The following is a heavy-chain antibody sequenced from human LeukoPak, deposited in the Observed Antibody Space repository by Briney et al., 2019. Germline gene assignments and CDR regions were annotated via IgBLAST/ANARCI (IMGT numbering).Heavy chain of an antibody. Sequence: QPGGSLRLSCAASGFTFSDYYMGWVRQAPGKGLEWVAVIWYDGSNKEYGDSVKGRFTISRDNSKNTLYLQMNSLRAEDTAVYYCARKYSTSWYVDYWGQGTLVTVSS. D-gene: IGHD2-2*01. V-gene: IGHV3-33*08. CDR1: GFTFSDYY. J-gene: IGHJ4*02. CDR3: ARKYSTSWYVDY. CDR2: IWYDGSNK.